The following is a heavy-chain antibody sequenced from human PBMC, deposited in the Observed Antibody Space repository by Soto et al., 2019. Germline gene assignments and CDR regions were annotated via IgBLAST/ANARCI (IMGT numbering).Heavy chain of an antibody. CDR2: ISYDGSNK. CDR3: ARSRGSSTRLHYFDY. D-gene: IGHD2-2*01. J-gene: IGHJ4*02. Sequence: QVQLVESGGGVVQPGRSLRLSCAASGFTFSSYAMHWVRQAPGKGLEWVAVISYDGSNKYYADSVKGRFTISRDNSKNTLYLQMNSLRAEDTAVYYCARSRGSSTRLHYFDYWGQGTLVTVSS. CDR1: GFTFSSYA. V-gene: IGHV3-30-3*01.